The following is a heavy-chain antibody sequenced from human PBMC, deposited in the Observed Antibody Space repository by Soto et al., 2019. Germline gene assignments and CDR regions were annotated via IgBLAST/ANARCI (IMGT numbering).Heavy chain of an antibody. CDR2: ISYDGSNR. J-gene: IGHJ4*02. CDR3: AGVTQAVAADY. Sequence: QVQLVESGGGVVQPGRSLRLSCAASGLTLSNYAMHWVRQAPGKGLEWVAVISYDGSNRYYADSVKGRFTISRDNSKNQLYLQMNSLRAEDTAVYYCAGVTQAVAADYWGQGTLVTVSS. V-gene: IGHV3-30-3*01. D-gene: IGHD6-19*01. CDR1: GLTLSNYA.